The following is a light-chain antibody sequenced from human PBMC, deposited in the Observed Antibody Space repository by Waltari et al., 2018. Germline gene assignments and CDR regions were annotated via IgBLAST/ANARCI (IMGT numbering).Light chain of an antibody. CDR1: SSDTGDYNF. CDR3: ASYTSSDSFVV. J-gene: IGLJ2*01. Sequence: QSALTTPASVPGSPAQSNTISSTGPSSDTGDYNFVSWYQHHPGEAPKLVIYDVTKRPSGISNRFSGSKSGNTASLTISGLQAEDEANYVCASYTSSDSFVVFGGGTKLTVL. V-gene: IGLV2-14*03. CDR2: DVT.